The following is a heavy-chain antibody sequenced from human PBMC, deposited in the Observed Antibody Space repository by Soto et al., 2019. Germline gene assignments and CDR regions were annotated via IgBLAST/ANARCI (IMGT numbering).Heavy chain of an antibody. Sequence: PGGSLRLSCAASGFTFSSYSMNWVRQAPGKGLEWVSSISSSSSYIYYADSVKGRFTISRDNAKNSLYLQMNSLRAEDTAVYYWARDERVGATTFDYWGQGTLVKVSS. D-gene: IGHD1-26*01. CDR1: GFTFSSYS. CDR2: ISSSSSYI. V-gene: IGHV3-21*01. CDR3: ARDERVGATTFDY. J-gene: IGHJ4*02.